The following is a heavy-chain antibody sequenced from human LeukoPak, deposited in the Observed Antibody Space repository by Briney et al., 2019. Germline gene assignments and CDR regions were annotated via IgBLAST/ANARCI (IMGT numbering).Heavy chain of an antibody. D-gene: IGHD4-17*01. V-gene: IGHV3-23*01. Sequence: PGGSLRLSCAASGFTVSTNYMNWVRQAPGKGLEWVATVLGSGVPTYYADSVQGRFTISRDNSKNTLYLQMSSLRAEDTAIYYCAKDPNGDYIGTFDIWGQGTMVIVS. J-gene: IGHJ3*02. CDR1: GFTVSTNY. CDR3: AKDPNGDYIGTFDI. CDR2: VLGSGVPT.